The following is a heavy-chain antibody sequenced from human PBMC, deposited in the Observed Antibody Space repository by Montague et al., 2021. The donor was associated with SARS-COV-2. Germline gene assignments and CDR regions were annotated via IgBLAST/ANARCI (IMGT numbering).Heavy chain of an antibody. Sequence: CAISGDSDGVVEVRCKWEKHTSELQSQQLGGSHFLFERNNDYAESVKSRITIDPDTSKHQFSLHLNSVTPEDTAVYYCARIPVGSKYYFDFWGQGTLVTVSS. D-gene: IGHD2-2*01. CDR2: SHFLFERNN. V-gene: IGHV6-1*01. CDR1: GDSDGVVEVR. J-gene: IGHJ4*02. CDR3: ARIPVGSKYYFDF.